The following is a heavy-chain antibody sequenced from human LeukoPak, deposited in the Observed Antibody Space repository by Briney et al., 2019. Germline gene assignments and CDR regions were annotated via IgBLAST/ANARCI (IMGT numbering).Heavy chain of an antibody. Sequence: GGSLRLSCAASGFTFSSYAMSWVRQAPGKGLEWVSALSGSGATTYYADSVEGRFTISRDNSKNTLHLQVNSLRAEDTAVYYCAKGIKASGTYYHFDYWGQGTLVTVSS. CDR3: AKGIKASGTYYHFDY. CDR1: GFTFSSYA. D-gene: IGHD3-10*01. V-gene: IGHV3-23*01. J-gene: IGHJ4*02. CDR2: LSGSGATT.